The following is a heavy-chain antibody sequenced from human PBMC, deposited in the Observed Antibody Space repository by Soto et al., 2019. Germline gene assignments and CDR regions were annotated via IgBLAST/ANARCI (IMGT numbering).Heavy chain of an antibody. CDR3: SRRRAGSGPLGLFDP. D-gene: IGHD2-15*01. CDR1: GGSIISGAHS. J-gene: IGHJ5*02. V-gene: IGHV4-30-2*06. CDR2: IYHTGGT. Sequence: PSETLSLTCGVSGGSIISGAHSWSWIRQSPGKGLEFIGYIYHTGGTYYTPSLKSRVTISVDRSKNQFSLKLTSMSAADTAVYYCSRRRAGSGPLGLFDPWGQGIQVTVSS.